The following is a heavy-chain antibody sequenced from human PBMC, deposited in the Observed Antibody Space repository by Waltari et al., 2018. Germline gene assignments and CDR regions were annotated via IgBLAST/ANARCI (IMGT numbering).Heavy chain of an antibody. D-gene: IGHD3-10*01. CDR2: ISGSGVRA. CDR1: GFSFSSYA. CDR3: ARHTLDDYGGWDDY. J-gene: IGHJ4*02. Sequence: EVHLLESGGDLVQPGGSLRLSCAASGFSFSSYAMTWVRQAPGKGLEWVSVISGSGVRADYAAAVEGRFSVSSDNFKRTLYLQMNSLRAEDTAVYYCARHTLDDYGGWDDYWGQGTLVTVSS. V-gene: IGHV3-23*01.